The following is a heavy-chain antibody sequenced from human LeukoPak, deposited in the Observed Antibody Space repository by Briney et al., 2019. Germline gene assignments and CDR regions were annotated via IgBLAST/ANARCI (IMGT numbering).Heavy chain of an antibody. D-gene: IGHD6-13*01. V-gene: IGHV3-48*02. CDR3: ARGPQYSSSYPGGCGWFDP. CDR1: GFTFSAYS. CDR2: ISSSSSTI. J-gene: IGHJ5*02. Sequence: PGGSLRLSCAASGFTFSAYSMNWVRQAPGKGLEWVSYISSSSSTIFYADSVKGRFTISRDNAKSSLYLQMNSLRDEDTAVYYCARGPQYSSSYPGGCGWFDPWGQGTLVTVSS.